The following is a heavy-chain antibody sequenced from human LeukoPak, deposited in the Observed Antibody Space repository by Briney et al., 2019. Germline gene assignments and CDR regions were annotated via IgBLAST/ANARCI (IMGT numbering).Heavy chain of an antibody. CDR2: IYYSGTA. CDR1: GGSISTSNYY. V-gene: IGHV4-39*01. Sequence: SETLSLTCTVSGGSISTSNYYWCWIRQPPGKGLEWIGTIYYSGTAYYNPSLESRVTISEDTSKNQFSLMLRSVTAADTAVYFCARQASDYFYYYMDVWGKGTTVTLSS. CDR3: ARQASDYFYYYMDV. J-gene: IGHJ6*03.